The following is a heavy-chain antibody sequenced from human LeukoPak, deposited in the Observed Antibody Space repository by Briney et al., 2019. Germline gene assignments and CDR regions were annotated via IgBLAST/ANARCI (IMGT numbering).Heavy chain of an antibody. D-gene: IGHD5-18*01. J-gene: IGHJ2*01. Sequence: GESLKISCKGSGYSFTSYWIGWVRQMPGKGLEWMGIIYPGDSDTRYSPSFQSQVTISADKSISTAYLQWSSLKASDTAMYYCARQRGYSYGLYWYFDLWGRGTLVTVSS. V-gene: IGHV5-51*01. CDR3: ARQRGYSYGLYWYFDL. CDR2: IYPGDSDT. CDR1: GYSFTSYW.